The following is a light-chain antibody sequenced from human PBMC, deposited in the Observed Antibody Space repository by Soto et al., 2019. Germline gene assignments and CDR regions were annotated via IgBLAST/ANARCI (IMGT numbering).Light chain of an antibody. J-gene: IGKJ1*01. CDR3: QQYNSYWT. CDR2: KAS. V-gene: IGKV1-5*03. CDR1: QTISSW. Sequence: DIQMTQSPSTLSGSVGDRVTITCRASQTISSWLAWYQQKPGKAPKLLIYKASTLESGVPSRFSGSGSGTDFTLTISSLQPDDFATYYCQQYNSYWTFGQGTKVDIK.